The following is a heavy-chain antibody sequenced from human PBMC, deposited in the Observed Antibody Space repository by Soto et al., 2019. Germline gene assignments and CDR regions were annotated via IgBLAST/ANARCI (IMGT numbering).Heavy chain of an antibody. J-gene: IGHJ6*02. CDR1: RFTFSTYG. CDR2: LSHDGSNK. D-gene: IGHD2-2*01. V-gene: IGHV3-30*18. CDR3: AKEGVSFSTSCSRCYGLDV. Sequence: QVQLVEAGGGVVQPGRSLRLSCAASRFTFSTYGMHWVLHAPGKGLEWVAALSHDGSNKYYAGSVKGRFTISRDNSKNTLYLEMDSLRLDDTAVYYCAKEGVSFSTSCSRCYGLDVWGQGTPVTVSS.